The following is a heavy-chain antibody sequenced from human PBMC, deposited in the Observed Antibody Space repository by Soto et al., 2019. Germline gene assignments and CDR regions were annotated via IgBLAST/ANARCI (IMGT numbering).Heavy chain of an antibody. J-gene: IGHJ6*02. CDR2: INCYNGNA. CDR1: GYTFTTYG. D-gene: IGHD3-16*01. CDR3: ARMGDVPYYYYGMDV. V-gene: IGHV1-18*01. Sequence: QVQLVQSGAEVKKPGASVTVSCKASGYTFTTYGVSWVRQSPGQGLEWLGWINCYNGNANYAENLQGRVTMTKYTSTRTADMERRSLRSDDTAVYYGARMGDVPYYYYGMDVWGQGTTVTVSS.